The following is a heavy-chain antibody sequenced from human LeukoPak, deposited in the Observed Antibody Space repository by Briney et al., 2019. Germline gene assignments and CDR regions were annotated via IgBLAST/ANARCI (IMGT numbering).Heavy chain of an antibody. V-gene: IGHV1-2*04. J-gene: IGHJ6*04. CDR2: INPNSGGT. CDR1: GYTFTGYY. CDR3: ARGALGYYYYYGMDV. Sequence: GGSVKVSCKASGYTFTGYYMNWVRQAPGQGLEWMGWINPNSGGTNYAQKLQGWVTMTRDTSISTAYMELSRLRSDDTAVYYCARGALGYYYYYGMDVWGKGTTVTVSS.